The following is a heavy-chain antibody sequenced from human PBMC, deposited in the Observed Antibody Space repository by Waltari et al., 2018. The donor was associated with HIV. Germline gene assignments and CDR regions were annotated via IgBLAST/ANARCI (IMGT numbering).Heavy chain of an antibody. CDR2: IQYDRTNK. CDR1: GFTFSKYG. V-gene: IGHV3-30*02. D-gene: IGHD3-3*01. Sequence: QVQLVQSGGGVVQPGESLRLSCATSGFTFSKYGMHWVRQAPGKGLEWVSFIQYDRTNKYYIDSVKGRFTISRDNSRNTLSLQLNSLRTEDTAVYYCAKDPTGTTYDFWSGYPDYWGQGALVTVSS. CDR3: AKDPTGTTYDFWSGYPDY. J-gene: IGHJ4*02.